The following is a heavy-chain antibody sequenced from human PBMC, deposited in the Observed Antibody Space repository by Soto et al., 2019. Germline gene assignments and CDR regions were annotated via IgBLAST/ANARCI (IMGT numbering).Heavy chain of an antibody. CDR1: GYTVTNYW. CDR2: IYPGDSTT. D-gene: IGHD4-17*01. V-gene: IGHV5-51*01. CDR3: ARPINPRTTVFFDP. Sequence: GHALNISGKASGYTVTNYWIGCVRQKPGKGLEWMGIIYPGDSTTRYSPSFQGQVTISADKSISTAYLQWSSLKASDTALYYCARPINPRTTVFFDPWGKRTLV. J-gene: IGHJ5*02.